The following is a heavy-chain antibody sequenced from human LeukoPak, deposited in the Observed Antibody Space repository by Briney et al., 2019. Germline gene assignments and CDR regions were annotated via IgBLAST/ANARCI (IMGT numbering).Heavy chain of an antibody. V-gene: IGHV4-38-2*01. CDR1: GFSISSGYY. D-gene: IGHD6-19*01. CDR2: IYYGGST. CDR3: ARHGSDWSFDY. J-gene: IGHJ4*02. Sequence: SETLSLTCAVSGFSISSGYYWGWIRQPPGKGLEWIGYIYYGGSTHSNPSLKSRVTISVDTSKNQFSLKVRSVTAADTAVYYCARHGSDWSFDYWGQGVLVTVSS.